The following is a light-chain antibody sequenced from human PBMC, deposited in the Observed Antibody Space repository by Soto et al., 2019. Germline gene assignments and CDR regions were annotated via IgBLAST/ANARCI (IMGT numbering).Light chain of an antibody. CDR2: QAS. CDR3: QQYSTYLLT. V-gene: IGKV1-5*03. CDR1: QSIRTW. Sequence: DIQMTQSPSTLSASVGDRVTITCRASQSIRTWLAWYQQKPGKAPRLLMYQASSLKSGVPSRFSGSGSETEFTLTITSLQPDDTATYFCQQYSTYLLTFGQGTKVDIK. J-gene: IGKJ1*01.